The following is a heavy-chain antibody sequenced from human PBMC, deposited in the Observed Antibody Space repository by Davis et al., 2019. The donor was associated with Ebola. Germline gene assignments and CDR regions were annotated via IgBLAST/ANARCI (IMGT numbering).Heavy chain of an antibody. D-gene: IGHD3-9*01. V-gene: IGHV3-74*01. CDR3: GRGDYISGFLYFDY. CDR1: GFTFSSYW. Sequence: GESLKISCAASGFTFSSYWMHWVRQAPGKGLVWVSYISSDGSSTNYADSVNGRFTISRDNAKNTLYLQMNSLRAEDTAVYYCGRGDYISGFLYFDYWGQGTLVTVSS. J-gene: IGHJ4*02. CDR2: ISSDGSST.